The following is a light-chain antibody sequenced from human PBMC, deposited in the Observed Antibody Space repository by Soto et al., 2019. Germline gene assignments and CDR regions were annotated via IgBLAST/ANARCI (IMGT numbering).Light chain of an antibody. CDR1: QSVSSN. CDR2: GAS. CDR3: QQYNNWPIT. Sequence: EIVMTQSPATLSVSPGERGNMSCRASQSVSSNLAWYQQKPGQAPRLLIYGASTRATGIPARFSGSGSGTEFTLTISSLQSEDFAVYYCQQYNNWPITFGQGTRLEIK. J-gene: IGKJ5*01. V-gene: IGKV3-15*01.